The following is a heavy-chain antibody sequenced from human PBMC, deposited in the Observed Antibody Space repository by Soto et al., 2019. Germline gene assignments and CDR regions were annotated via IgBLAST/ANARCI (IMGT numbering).Heavy chain of an antibody. V-gene: IGHV3-23*04. J-gene: IGHJ4*02. D-gene: IGHD2-21*02. Sequence: EVQLVESEGGLVQPGGSLRLSCEASGFIFTTSDMSWVRQAPGKGLEWISSITITGDTTHYADSVKGRFTISRDNSRNTVYLQKNSPRVDDTAVYYWAKGGGGDHGYWGQGTLVAVSS. CDR1: GFIFTTSD. CDR3: AKGGGGDHGY. CDR2: ITITGDTT.